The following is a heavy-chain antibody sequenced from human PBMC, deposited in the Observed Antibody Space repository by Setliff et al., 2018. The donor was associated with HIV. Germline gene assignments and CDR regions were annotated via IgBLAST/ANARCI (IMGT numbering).Heavy chain of an antibody. D-gene: IGHD3-3*01. V-gene: IGHV3-30*03. CDR3: ARPGYNFWSGKYFQH. CDR1: GFTFSSHW. Sequence: PGGSLRLSCAASGFTFSSHWMSWIRQAPGKGLEWVAVISFDGSNKYYADSVKGRFTISRDNSKNTLYLQMNSLRAEDTAVYYCARPGYNFWSGKYFQHWGQGTLVTVSS. CDR2: ISFDGSNK. J-gene: IGHJ1*01.